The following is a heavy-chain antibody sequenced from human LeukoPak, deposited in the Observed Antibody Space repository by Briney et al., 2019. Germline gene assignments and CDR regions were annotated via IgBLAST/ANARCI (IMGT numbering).Heavy chain of an antibody. J-gene: IGHJ4*02. D-gene: IGHD1-26*01. CDR3: ARDAGREYFDY. CDR2: IYTSGST. V-gene: IGHV4-61*02. CDR1: GVSISSGSYY. Sequence: SETLSLTCTVSGVSISSGSYYWSWIRQPAGKGLEWIGRIYTSGSTNYNPSLKSRVTISVDTSKNQSSLKLSYVTAADTVVYYCARDAGREYFDYWGQGTLVSVFS.